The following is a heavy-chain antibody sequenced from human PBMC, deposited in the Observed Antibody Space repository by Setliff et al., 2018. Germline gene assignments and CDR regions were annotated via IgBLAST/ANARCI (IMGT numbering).Heavy chain of an antibody. CDR1: GYTFFAYG. CDR2: ISPYNSNT. D-gene: IGHD3-10*01. J-gene: IGHJ4*02. Sequence: GASVKVSCKASGYTFFAYGINWVRQAPGQGLEWMGWISPYNSNTLYAQKFQGRVTMTTDTSTNTAYMELRSLRSDDTAMYYCAREALQRAGLYFFDIWGQGMLVTVSS. V-gene: IGHV1-18*01. CDR3: AREALQRAGLYFFDI.